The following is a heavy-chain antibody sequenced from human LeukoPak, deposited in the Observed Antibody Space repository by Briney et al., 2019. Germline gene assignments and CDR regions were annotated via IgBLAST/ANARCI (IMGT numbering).Heavy chain of an antibody. CDR1: GGSINSYY. Sequence: PSETLSLTCTVSGGSINSYYWSWIRQPPGKGLEWIGYVAYSGSTNYNPSLKSRVTISLDTSKNQFSLKLSSVTAADTAVYYCARVSGDNFDYWSQGTLVTVSS. J-gene: IGHJ4*02. D-gene: IGHD4-17*01. V-gene: IGHV4-59*12. CDR2: VAYSGST. CDR3: ARVSGDNFDY.